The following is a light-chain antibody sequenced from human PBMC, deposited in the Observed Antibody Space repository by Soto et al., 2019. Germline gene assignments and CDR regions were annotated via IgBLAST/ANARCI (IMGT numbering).Light chain of an antibody. CDR3: CSYVTTPEI. J-gene: IGLJ1*01. Sequence: QSALAQPRPGFGPPGQLLTISCTGTSRDVDDYRYVSWYQQYPGQAPKLVIYDGTKRPSGVPDRFSGSNSGNTASLTISGLQAEDEADYYCCSYVTTPEIFGTGTKVTVL. CDR2: DGT. CDR1: SRDVDDYRY. V-gene: IGLV2-11*01.